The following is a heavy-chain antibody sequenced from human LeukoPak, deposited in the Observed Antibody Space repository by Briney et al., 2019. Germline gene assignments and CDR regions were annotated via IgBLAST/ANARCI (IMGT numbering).Heavy chain of an antibody. CDR3: AKEIVGAIFNVPETRFDY. J-gene: IGHJ4*02. CDR2: ISGSGGST. CDR1: GFTFSSYA. Sequence: PGGSLRLSCAASGFTFSSYAMSWVRQAPGKGLEWVSAISGSGGSTYYADSVKGRFTISRDNSKNTLYLQMNSLRAEDTAVYYCAKEIVGAIFNVPETRFDYWGQGTLVTVSS. D-gene: IGHD1-26*01. V-gene: IGHV3-23*01.